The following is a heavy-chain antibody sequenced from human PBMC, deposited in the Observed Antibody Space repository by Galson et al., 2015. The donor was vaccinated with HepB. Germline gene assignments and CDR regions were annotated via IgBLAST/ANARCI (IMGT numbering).Heavy chain of an antibody. Sequence: SLRLSCAASGFTFSGFYMSWVRQAPGRGLEWVANIKEDGSNKFYADSVKGRFTISRDNARNSLYLQMNSLTADDTAVYYCGRDPRPTLRVGMDVWGQGTTVTVSS. V-gene: IGHV3-7*01. J-gene: IGHJ6*02. CDR2: IKEDGSNK. CDR1: GFTFSGFY. CDR3: GRDPRPTLRVGMDV.